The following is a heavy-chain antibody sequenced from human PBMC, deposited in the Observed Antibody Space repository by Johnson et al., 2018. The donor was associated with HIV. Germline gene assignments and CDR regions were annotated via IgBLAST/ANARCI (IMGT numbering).Heavy chain of an antibody. CDR1: GFTFDDYA. Sequence: VQLVESGGVVVQPGGSLRLSCAASGFTFDDYAMHWVRQAPGKGLEWVSLISWDGGSTYYADSVKGRFTISRENAKNSLYLQMNSLRAGDTAVYYCARTLSGSYRGWAFDIWGQGTMVTVSS. J-gene: IGHJ3*02. V-gene: IGHV3-43D*03. CDR2: ISWDGGST. D-gene: IGHD1-26*01. CDR3: ARTLSGSYRGWAFDI.